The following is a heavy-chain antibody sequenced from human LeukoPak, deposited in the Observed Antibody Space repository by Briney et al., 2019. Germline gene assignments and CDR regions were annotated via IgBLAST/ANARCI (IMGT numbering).Heavy chain of an antibody. D-gene: IGHD4-11*01. Sequence: SETLSLTCTVSDDSITLYYWVWIRQPPGKGLEWIGSIYYSGSTYYNPSLESRVTISVDTSKNQFSLKLSSVTAADTAVYYCARVTTVAKYMDVWGKGTTVTVSS. CDR1: DDSITLYY. CDR3: ARVTTVAKYMDV. J-gene: IGHJ6*03. V-gene: IGHV4-39*07. CDR2: IYYSGST.